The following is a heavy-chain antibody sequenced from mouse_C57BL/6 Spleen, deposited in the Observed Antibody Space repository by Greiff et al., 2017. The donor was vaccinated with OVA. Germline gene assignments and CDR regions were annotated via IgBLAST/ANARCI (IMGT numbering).Heavy chain of an antibody. CDR1: GYTFTSYW. V-gene: IGHV1-69*01. J-gene: IGHJ4*01. Sequence: QVQLQQPGAELVMPGASVKLSCKASGYTFTSYWMHWVRQRPGQGLEWIGEIDPSDSYTNYTQKFKGQSTLTVDNSYSADYMQLSSLTSEDSAVYYGARGYYDNAHAMDYWGQGTSVTVSA. CDR3: ARGYYDNAHAMDY. D-gene: IGHD2-4*01. CDR2: IDPSDSYT.